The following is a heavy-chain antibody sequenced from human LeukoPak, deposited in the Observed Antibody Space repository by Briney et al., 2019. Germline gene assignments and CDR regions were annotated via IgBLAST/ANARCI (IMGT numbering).Heavy chain of an antibody. J-gene: IGHJ5*02. CDR1: GGSFSGYY. CDR2: INHSGST. Sequence: PSETLSLTCAVYGGSFSGYYWSWIRQFPGKGLEWIGEINHSGSTNYNPSLKSRVTISVDTSKNQFSLKLSSVTAADTAVYYCARAPVCSGGSCYPNWFDPWGQGTLVTVSS. CDR3: ARAPVCSGGSCYPNWFDP. V-gene: IGHV4-34*01. D-gene: IGHD2-15*01.